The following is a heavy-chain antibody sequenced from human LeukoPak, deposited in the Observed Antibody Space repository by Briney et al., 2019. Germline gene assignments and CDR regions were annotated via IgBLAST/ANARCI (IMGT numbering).Heavy chain of an antibody. V-gene: IGHV4-59*08. CDR3: ARAPWKV. Sequence: PSETLSLTCTVSGGSISSYYWSWIRQPPGKGLKWIGNIYYSGYTTYSPSLRSRVTISVDTSKNQFSLKLSSVTAADTAVYYCARAPWKVWGQGTLVTVSS. CDR2: IYYSGYT. D-gene: IGHD1-1*01. J-gene: IGHJ4*02. CDR1: GGSISSYY.